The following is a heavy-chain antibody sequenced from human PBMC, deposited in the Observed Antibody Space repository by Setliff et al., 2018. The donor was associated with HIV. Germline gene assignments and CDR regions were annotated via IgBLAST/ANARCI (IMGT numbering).Heavy chain of an antibody. CDR1: GYSFTNYGYG. J-gene: IGHJ5*02. V-gene: IGHV1-18*01. Sequence: ASVKVSCKTSGYSFTNYGYGISWVRQAPGQGLEWMGWISAYYRNPGYSQKFQGRVTMTTDTSTNTVYMELRSLRSDDTAVYYCAGYREGYCSGDNCYSGNEPWGQGTLVTVSS. CDR2: ISAYYRNP. D-gene: IGHD2-15*01. CDR3: AGYREGYCSGDNCYSGNEP.